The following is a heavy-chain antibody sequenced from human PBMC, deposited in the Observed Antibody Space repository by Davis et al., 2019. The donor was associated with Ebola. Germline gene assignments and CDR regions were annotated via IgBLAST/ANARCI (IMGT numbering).Heavy chain of an antibody. Sequence: AASVKVSCKASGYTFTSYGISWVRQAPGQGLEWMGWISAYNGNTNYAQKFQGWVTMTRDTSISTAYMELSSLRSEDTAVYYCARGGGRSIVGASTGTYYYYGMDVWGQGTTVTVSS. D-gene: IGHD1-26*01. V-gene: IGHV1-18*01. J-gene: IGHJ6*02. CDR1: GYTFTSYG. CDR3: ARGGGRSIVGASTGTYYYYGMDV. CDR2: ISAYNGNT.